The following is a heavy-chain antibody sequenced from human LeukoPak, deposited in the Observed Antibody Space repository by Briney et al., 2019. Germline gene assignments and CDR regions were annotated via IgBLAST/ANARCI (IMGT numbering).Heavy chain of an antibody. D-gene: IGHD5-24*01. V-gene: IGHV3-74*01. J-gene: IGHJ4*02. CDR2: ISSDGSNT. CDR1: GFTFSTYW. CDR3: VKRGDGGACFDY. Sequence: GGSLRLSCAVSGFTFSTYWMDWVRQAPGKGLVWVSRISSDGSNTAYADSVKGRFTISRDNAKNMLYLQMSSLRAEDTAVYHCVKRGDGGACFDYWGQGTLVIVSS.